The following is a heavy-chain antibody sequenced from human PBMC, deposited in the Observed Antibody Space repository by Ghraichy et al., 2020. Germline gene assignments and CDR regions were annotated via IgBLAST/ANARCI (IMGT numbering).Heavy chain of an antibody. J-gene: IGHJ6*02. CDR3: ARDPAGSSGWYGHYYYYGMDV. CDR2: IKQDGSEK. Sequence: GGSLRLSCGEYGFNLSSYWMSWVRQAPGKGLEWVANIKQDGSEKYYVDSVKGRFTISRDNAKNSLYLQMNSLRAEDTAVYYCARDPAGSSGWYGHYYYYGMDVWCQGTTVTVSS. V-gene: IGHV3-7*03. D-gene: IGHD6-19*01. CDR1: GFNLSSYW.